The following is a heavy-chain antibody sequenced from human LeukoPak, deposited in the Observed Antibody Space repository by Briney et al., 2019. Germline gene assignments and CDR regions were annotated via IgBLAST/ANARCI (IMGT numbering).Heavy chain of an antibody. Sequence: SETLSLTCTVSGGSISSYYWSWIRQPPGKGLEWIGYIYYSGSTNYNPSLKSRVTISVDTSKNQFSLKLSSVTAADTAVYYCARDVGRPGVHWFDPWGQGTLVTGSS. D-gene: IGHD3-10*01. CDR2: IYYSGST. CDR1: GGSISSYY. CDR3: ARDVGRPGVHWFDP. V-gene: IGHV4-59*01. J-gene: IGHJ5*02.